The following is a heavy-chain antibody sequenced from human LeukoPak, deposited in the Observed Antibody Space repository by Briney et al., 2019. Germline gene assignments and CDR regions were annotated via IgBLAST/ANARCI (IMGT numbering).Heavy chain of an antibody. CDR2: IKPDGSEK. D-gene: IGHD4-17*01. Sequence: PGGSPRLSCAASGFTFSSYWMSWVRQAPGKGLEWVSNIKPDGSEKYCVDSVKGRFTISRDNAKNSLYLQMNSLRAEDTAVYYCARGDFNDYGDYVDAFEIWGQGTMVTVSA. CDR3: ARGDFNDYGDYVDAFEI. CDR1: GFTFSSYW. J-gene: IGHJ3*02. V-gene: IGHV3-7*01.